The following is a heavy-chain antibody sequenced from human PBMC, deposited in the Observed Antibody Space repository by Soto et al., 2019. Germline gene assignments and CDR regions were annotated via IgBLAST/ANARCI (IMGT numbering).Heavy chain of an antibody. Sequence: EMQLLESGGGLVQPGGSLRLSCAASGFTFSTYVMSWIRQAPGKGLEWVSSITGNSGEIFYAYSVRGRFTISRDNSNSRVYMQMNSLRAEDTALYYCVKRGANWGAFDVWGQGTVVTVSS. CDR1: GFTFSTYV. V-gene: IGHV3-23*01. D-gene: IGHD1-26*01. CDR2: ITGNSGEI. CDR3: VKRGANWGAFDV. J-gene: IGHJ3*01.